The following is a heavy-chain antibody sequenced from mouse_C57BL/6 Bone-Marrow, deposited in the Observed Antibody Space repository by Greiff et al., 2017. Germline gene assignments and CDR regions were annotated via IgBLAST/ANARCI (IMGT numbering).Heavy chain of an antibody. J-gene: IGHJ4*01. CDR1: GFTFSSYA. CDR3: TRGYYLYYAREY. V-gene: IGHV5-9-1*02. CDR2: ISSGGDYT. Sequence: EVQLVESGAGLVKPGGSLKLSCAASGFTFSSYAMSWVRQTPEKRLEWVAYISSGGDYTYYADTVKGRFTFSRDNARYTLYLQMSSLKSEDTAMYYCTRGYYLYYAREYWGQGTSVTVSS. D-gene: IGHD2-3*01.